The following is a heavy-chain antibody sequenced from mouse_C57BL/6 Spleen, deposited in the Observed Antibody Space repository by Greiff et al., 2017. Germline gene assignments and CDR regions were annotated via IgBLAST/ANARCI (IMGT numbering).Heavy chain of an antibody. CDR3: ARAVYYDYDGGAWFAY. V-gene: IGHV1-18*01. CDR1: GYTFTDYN. Sequence: VQLQQSGPELVKPGASVKIPCKASGYTFTDYNMDWVKQSHGKSLEWIGDINPNNGGTIYHQKFKGKATLTVDKSSSTAYMGLRSLTSEDTAVYYWARAVYYDYDGGAWFAYWGQGTLVTVSA. D-gene: IGHD2-4*01. CDR2: INPNNGGT. J-gene: IGHJ3*01.